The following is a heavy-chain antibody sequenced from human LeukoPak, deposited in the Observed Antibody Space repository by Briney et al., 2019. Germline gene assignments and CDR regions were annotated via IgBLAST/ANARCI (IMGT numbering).Heavy chain of an antibody. J-gene: IGHJ4*02. V-gene: IGHV4-30-2*01. Sequence: SETLSLTCTVSGGSISSGGYSWSWIRQPPGKGLEWIGYIYHSGSTYYNPSLKSRVTISVDTSKNQFSLKLSSVTAADTAVYYCARGIVEMATIHLDYWGQGTLVTVSS. CDR3: ARGIVEMATIHLDY. CDR1: GGSISSGGYS. CDR2: IYHSGST. D-gene: IGHD5-24*01.